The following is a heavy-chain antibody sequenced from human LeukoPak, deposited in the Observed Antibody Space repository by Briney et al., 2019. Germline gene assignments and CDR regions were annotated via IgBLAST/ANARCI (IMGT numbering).Heavy chain of an antibody. Sequence: GGSLRLSCAASGFTFSSYGIHWVRQAPAKWLDWVALIRHDGSDKYYADSVKGRFAISRDNSKNTVYLQMNSLRAEDTAVYYCAKDRRVSLGSFDVWGQGTMVTVSS. CDR3: AKDRRVSLGSFDV. D-gene: IGHD2-15*01. CDR1: GFTFSSYG. J-gene: IGHJ3*01. CDR2: IRHDGSDK. V-gene: IGHV3-30*02.